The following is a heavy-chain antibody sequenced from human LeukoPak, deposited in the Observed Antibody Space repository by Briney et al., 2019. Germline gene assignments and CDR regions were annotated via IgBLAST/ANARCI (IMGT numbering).Heavy chain of an antibody. Sequence: PGRSLRLSCAASGFTFSDYGMHWVRQAPGKGLEWVAVIWSDGTNEDYADSVKGRFTISRDNSRATLNLQMNSLRVEDTALYYCTRGWDPRHGRQWLAPGGMDVWGQGTTVTVSS. CDR2: IWSDGTNE. V-gene: IGHV3-33*01. CDR3: TRGWDPRHGRQWLAPGGMDV. J-gene: IGHJ6*02. CDR1: GFTFSDYG. D-gene: IGHD6-19*01.